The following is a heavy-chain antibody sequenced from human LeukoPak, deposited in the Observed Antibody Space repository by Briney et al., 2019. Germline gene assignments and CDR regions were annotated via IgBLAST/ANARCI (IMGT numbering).Heavy chain of an antibody. V-gene: IGHV4-39*01. D-gene: IGHD6-13*01. CDR3: ASNSSSWYGAYY. J-gene: IGHJ4*02. Sequence: SETLSLTCTVPGGSISSSSYYWGWIRQPPGKGLEWIGNIYYSGSTYYNPSLKSRVTISIDTSKNQFSLKLSSVTAADTAKYYCASNSSSWYGAYYWGQGTLVTVSS. CDR2: IYYSGST. CDR1: GGSISSSSYY.